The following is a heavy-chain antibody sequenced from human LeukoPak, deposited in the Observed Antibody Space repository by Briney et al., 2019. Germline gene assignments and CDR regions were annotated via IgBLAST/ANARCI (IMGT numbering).Heavy chain of an antibody. V-gene: IGHV5-51*01. Sequence: GESLKISCKGSGYSFTSYWIGWVRQMPGKGLEWMGIIYPGDSDTRYSPSFQGQVTISADKSISTAYLQWSSLKASDTAMYYCATQTRGYSYGYGRGYYYYYMDVWGKGTTVTVSS. J-gene: IGHJ6*03. D-gene: IGHD5-18*01. CDR3: ATQTRGYSYGYGRGYYYYYMDV. CDR1: GYSFTSYW. CDR2: IYPGDSDT.